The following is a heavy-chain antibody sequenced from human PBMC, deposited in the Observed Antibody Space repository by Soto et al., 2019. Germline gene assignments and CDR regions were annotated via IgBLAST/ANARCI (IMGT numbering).Heavy chain of an antibody. CDR2: INPDTGGT. Sequence: QVRLLQSGAEVKKSGASVKVSCKASGYTFNAYYIHWMRQAPGQGLEWMGWINPDTGGTDYAQKLQGWVTMTRDTSITTAYMELASLKIDDTAVYYCARAMATDGSSWSRGGYDSWGQGTLVTVS. V-gene: IGHV1-2*04. CDR1: GYTFNAYY. J-gene: IGHJ4*02. D-gene: IGHD6-13*01. CDR3: ARAMATDGSSWSRGGYDS.